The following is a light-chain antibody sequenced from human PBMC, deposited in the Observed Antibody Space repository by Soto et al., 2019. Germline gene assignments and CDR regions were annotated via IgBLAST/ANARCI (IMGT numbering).Light chain of an antibody. CDR1: QSVSSN. V-gene: IGKV3D-15*01. CDR3: QQYGSSPQT. Sequence: EIVMTQSPATLSVSPGERATLSCWASQSVSSNLAWYQQKPGQAPRLLIYDVSTRATGIPTRFSGSGSGTEFTLTISSLQSEDFAVYYCQQYGSSPQTFGQGTKVDIK. CDR2: DVS. J-gene: IGKJ1*01.